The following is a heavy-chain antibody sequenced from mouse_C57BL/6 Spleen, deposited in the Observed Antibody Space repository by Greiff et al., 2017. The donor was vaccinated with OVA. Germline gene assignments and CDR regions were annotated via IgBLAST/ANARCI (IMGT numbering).Heavy chain of an antibody. V-gene: IGHV5-17*01. CDR3: ARAYGGNLNY. Sequence: EVQGVESGGGLVKPGGSLKLSCAASGFTFSDYGMHWVRQAPEKGLEWVAYISSGSSTIYYADTVKGRFTISRDNAKNTLFLQMTSLRSEDTAMYYCARAYGGNLNYWGQGTTLTVSS. J-gene: IGHJ2*01. CDR2: ISSGSSTI. D-gene: IGHD1-1*02. CDR1: GFTFSDYG.